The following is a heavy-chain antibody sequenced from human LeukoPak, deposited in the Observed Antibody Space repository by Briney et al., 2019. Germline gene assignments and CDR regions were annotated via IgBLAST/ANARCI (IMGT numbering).Heavy chain of an antibody. D-gene: IGHD6-13*01. CDR3: ARGKAAAASTLPFDP. CDR2: IYYSGST. V-gene: IGHV4-59*01. CDR1: GGSINYYY. Sequence: SETLSLTCTVSGGSINYYYWNWIRQPPGKGLGWIGHIYYSGSTNYNSSLKSRVTISVDTSRNQFSLKLSSLTAADTAVYYCARGKAAAASTLPFDPWGQGTLVTVSS. J-gene: IGHJ5*02.